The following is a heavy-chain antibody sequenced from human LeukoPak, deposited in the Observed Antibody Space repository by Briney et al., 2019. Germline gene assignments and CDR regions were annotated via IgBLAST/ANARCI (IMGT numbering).Heavy chain of an antibody. CDR3: ARSPPGREGYYYYYYMDV. J-gene: IGHJ6*03. CDR2: INPNSGGT. V-gene: IGHV1-2*02. Sequence: ASVKVSCKASGYTFTGYYIHWVRQAPGQGLEWMGWINPNSGGTNYAQKFQGRVTMTRDTSISTAYMELSRLRSDDTAVYYCARSPPGREGYYYYYYMDVWGKGTTVTVSS. CDR1: GYTFTGYY.